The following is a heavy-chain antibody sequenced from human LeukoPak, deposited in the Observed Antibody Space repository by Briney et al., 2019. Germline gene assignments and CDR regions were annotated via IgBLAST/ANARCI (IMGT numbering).Heavy chain of an antibody. CDR2: IYYSGST. Sequence: KPSETLSLTCTVSGGSISSYYWSWIRQPPGKGLEWIGCIYYSGSTNYNPSLKSRVTISVDTSKNQFSLKLSSVTTADTAVYYCAREDGSGSYSNFDYWGQGTLVTVSS. CDR3: AREDGSGSYSNFDY. J-gene: IGHJ4*02. V-gene: IGHV4-59*01. D-gene: IGHD1-26*01. CDR1: GGSISSYY.